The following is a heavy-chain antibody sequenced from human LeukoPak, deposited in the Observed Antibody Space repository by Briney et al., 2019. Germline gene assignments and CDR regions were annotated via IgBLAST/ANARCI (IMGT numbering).Heavy chain of an antibody. J-gene: IGHJ4*02. D-gene: IGHD2-21*01. CDR2: ISAYNGNT. V-gene: IGHV1-18*04. CDR1: GYTFTSNY. Sequence: ASVKVSCKASGYTFTSNYIHWVRQAPGQGLEWMGWISAYNGNTNYAQKLQGRVTMTTDTSTSTAYMELRSLRSDDTAVYYCARDSTVVSFKDYWGQGTLVTVSS. CDR3: ARDSTVVSFKDY.